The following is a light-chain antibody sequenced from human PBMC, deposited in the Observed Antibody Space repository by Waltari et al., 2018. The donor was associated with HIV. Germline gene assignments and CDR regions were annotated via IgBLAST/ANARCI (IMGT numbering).Light chain of an antibody. J-gene: IGLJ2*01. CDR2: EVS. Sequence: QSVLTHPPSASGSPGQSVTISCTGPSSDVVGYNYVSWYQQHPGKAPKLMIDEVSKRPSGVPDRFSGSKSGNTASLTVSGLQAEDEADYYCNSYAGSNNVVFGGGTKVTVL. CDR1: SSDVVGYNY. V-gene: IGLV2-8*01. CDR3: NSYAGSNNVV.